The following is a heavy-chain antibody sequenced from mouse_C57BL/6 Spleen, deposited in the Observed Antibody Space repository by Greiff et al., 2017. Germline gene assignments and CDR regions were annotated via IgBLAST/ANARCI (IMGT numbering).Heavy chain of an antibody. J-gene: IGHJ4*01. D-gene: IGHD2-4*01. CDR3: ARGGLRREYYYAMDY. CDR2: IYPRDGST. Sequence: VKLKQSGPELVKPGASVKLSCKASGYTFTSYDINWVKQRPGQGLEWIGWIYPRDGSTKYNEKFKGKATLTVDTSSSTAYMELHSLTSEDSAVYLGARGGLRREYYYAMDYWGQGTSVTVSS. CDR1: GYTFTSYD. V-gene: IGHV1-85*01.